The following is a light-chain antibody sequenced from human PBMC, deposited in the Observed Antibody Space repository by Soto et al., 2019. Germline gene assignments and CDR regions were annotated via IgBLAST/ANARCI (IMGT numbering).Light chain of an antibody. CDR1: QSISSW. CDR2: DAS. Sequence: DIQMTQSPSTLSSSVGDRVTIPCPASQSISSWLAWYQQKPGKAPKLLIYDASSLESGVPSRFSGSGSGTEFTLTISSLQPDDFATYYCQQYNSYSPWTFGQGTRWIS. V-gene: IGKV1-5*01. J-gene: IGKJ1*01. CDR3: QQYNSYSPWT.